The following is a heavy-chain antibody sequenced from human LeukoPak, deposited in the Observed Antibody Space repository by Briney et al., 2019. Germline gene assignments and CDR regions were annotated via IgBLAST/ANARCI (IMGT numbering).Heavy chain of an antibody. J-gene: IGHJ4*02. D-gene: IGHD3-3*01. V-gene: IGHV4-39*01. CDR2: VYYSGST. CDR1: GGSISSSSYF. Sequence: PSETLSLTCTVSGGSISSSSYFWGWIRQPPGKGLEWIGSVYYSGSTYYNPSLKSRVTISVDTSKNQFSLKLSSVTATDTAIYDCARLPARFLGLYYWGQGTLVTVSS. CDR3: ARLPARFLGLYY.